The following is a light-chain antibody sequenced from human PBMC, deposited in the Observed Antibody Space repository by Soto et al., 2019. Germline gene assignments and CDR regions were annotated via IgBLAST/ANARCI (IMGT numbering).Light chain of an antibody. CDR2: RNT. J-gene: IGLJ2*01. CDR3: AAWDDSLSGVI. Sequence: QSVLTQPPSASGTPGQRVTISCSGSSSNIGSNTVNWYQQFPGTAPKLLMYRNTQRPSGVPDRFSGSKSGTSGSLAISGLQSEDEADYYCAAWDDSLSGVIFGGGTKLTVL. CDR1: SSNIGSNT. V-gene: IGLV1-44*01.